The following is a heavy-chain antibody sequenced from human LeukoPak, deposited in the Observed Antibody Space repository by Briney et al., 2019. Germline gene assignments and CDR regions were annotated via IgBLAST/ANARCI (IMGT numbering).Heavy chain of an antibody. CDR3: ARGGYPGGFDV. D-gene: IGHD5-12*01. CDR2: INHSGNS. Sequence: SEALSLTCAVYGGSFSTYYWSWFRQPPRKGLEWIGEINHSGNSNYNPSLKSRVTIVIDTSKNQFSLKLSSVTAADTAVYYCARGGYPGGFDVWGQGTTVTVSS. CDR1: GGSFSTYY. V-gene: IGHV4-34*01. J-gene: IGHJ3*01.